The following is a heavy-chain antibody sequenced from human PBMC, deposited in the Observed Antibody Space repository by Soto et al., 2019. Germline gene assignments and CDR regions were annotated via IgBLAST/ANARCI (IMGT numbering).Heavy chain of an antibody. V-gene: IGHV4-59*12. D-gene: IGHD3-10*01. J-gene: IGHJ5*02. CDR3: ARSYMVRGVANWFDP. Sequence: SETLSLTCTVSGGSISSSYWSWIRQPPGKGLEWIGYIYDSGSTYYNSSLKSRVTMSVDTSKNQFSLKLSSVTAADTAVYYCARSYMVRGVANWFDPWGQGTLVTVSS. CDR2: IYDSGST. CDR1: GGSISSSY.